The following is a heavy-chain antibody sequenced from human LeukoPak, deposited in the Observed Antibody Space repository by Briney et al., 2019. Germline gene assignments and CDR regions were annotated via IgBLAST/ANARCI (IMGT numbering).Heavy chain of an antibody. V-gene: IGHV3-48*03. Sequence: PGGSLRLSCAASGFTFSSYEMNWVRQAPGKGLEWVSYISSSGSTIYYADSVKGRFTISRDNAKNSLYLQMNSLRAEDTAVYYCARDSGYDYVWGSYRNSGYFDYWGQGTLVTVSS. CDR1: GFTFSSYE. J-gene: IGHJ4*02. D-gene: IGHD3-16*02. CDR2: ISSSGSTI. CDR3: ARDSGYDYVWGSYRNSGYFDY.